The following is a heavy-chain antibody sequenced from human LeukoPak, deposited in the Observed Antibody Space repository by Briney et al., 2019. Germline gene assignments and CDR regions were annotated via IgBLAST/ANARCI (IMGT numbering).Heavy chain of an antibody. CDR3: ASSRRYSYGFSTDY. V-gene: IGHV4-34*09. D-gene: IGHD5-18*01. Sequence: SETLSLTCAVYGGSFSGYYWSWIRQPPGKGLEWIGEINHSGSTYYNPSLKSRVTISVDTSKNQFSLKLSSVTAADTAVYYCASSRRYSYGFSTDYWGQGTLVTVSS. CDR1: GGSFSGYY. J-gene: IGHJ4*02. CDR2: INHSGST.